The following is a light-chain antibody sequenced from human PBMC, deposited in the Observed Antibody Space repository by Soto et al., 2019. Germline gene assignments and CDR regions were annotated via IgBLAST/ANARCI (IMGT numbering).Light chain of an antibody. CDR1: SSDVGGYNY. CDR2: EVS. Sequence: QSVLTQPASVSGSPGQSITISCTGTSSDVGGYNYVSWYQHHPGKAPKLIIHEVSNRPSGVSNRFSGSKSGNTASLTISGLQAEDEADYYCSSYTTSSTVVFGGGTKLTVL. V-gene: IGLV2-14*01. J-gene: IGLJ2*01. CDR3: SSYTTSSTVV.